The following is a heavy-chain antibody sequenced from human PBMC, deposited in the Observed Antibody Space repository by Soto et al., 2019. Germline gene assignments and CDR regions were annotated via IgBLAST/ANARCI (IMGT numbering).Heavy chain of an antibody. CDR2: IKQDGSEK. CDR1: GFSISTYW. Sequence: EVQLVESGGGLVQPGGSLRLSCAASGFSISTYWMSWVRQAPGKGLEWVANIKQDGSEKYYVDSVKGRFTISRDNAKKSLYLQMTGLRAEDTADYYCTRGRGMDVWGQGTTVTVSS. V-gene: IGHV3-7*01. J-gene: IGHJ6*02. CDR3: TRGRGMDV.